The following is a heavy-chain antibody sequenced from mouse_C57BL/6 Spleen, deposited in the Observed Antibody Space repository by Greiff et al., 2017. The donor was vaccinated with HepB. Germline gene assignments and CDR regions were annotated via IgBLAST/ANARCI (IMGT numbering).Heavy chain of an antibody. D-gene: IGHD2-1*01. CDR2: IDPETGGT. CDR3: TRGVVYYNYFDY. Sequence: QVQLKESGAELVRPGASVTLSCKASGYTFTDYEMHWVKQTPVHGLEWIGAIDPETGGTAYNQKFKGKAILTADKSSSTAYMELRSLTSEDSAVYYCTRGVVYYNYFDYWGQGTTLTVSS. CDR1: GYTFTDYE. V-gene: IGHV1-15*01. J-gene: IGHJ2*01.